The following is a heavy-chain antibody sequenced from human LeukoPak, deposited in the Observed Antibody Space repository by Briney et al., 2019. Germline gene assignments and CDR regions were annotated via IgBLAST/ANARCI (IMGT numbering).Heavy chain of an antibody. CDR3: ARDNNGVNSI. J-gene: IGHJ4*02. D-gene: IGHD4-23*01. V-gene: IGHV3-48*02. CDR2: ISSSRSNI. Sequence: GGSLRLSCAASGFTFSSYSMNWVRQAPGKGLEWVSYISSSRSNIYYADSVKGRFTISRDNAKNSLYLQMNSLKDEDTAVYYCARDNNGVNSIWGQGTLVTVSS. CDR1: GFTFSSYS.